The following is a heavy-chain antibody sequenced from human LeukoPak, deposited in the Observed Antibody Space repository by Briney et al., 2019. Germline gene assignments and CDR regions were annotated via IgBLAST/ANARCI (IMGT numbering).Heavy chain of an antibody. Sequence: PGGSLRLSCAAPGFTFSSYAMHWVRQAPGKGLEWVAVISYDGSNKYYADSVKGRFTISRDNSKNTLYLQMNSLRAEDTAVYYCARDSYCTSTSCYIDYWGQGTLVTVSS. CDR1: GFTFSSYA. CDR3: ARDSYCTSTSCYIDY. V-gene: IGHV3-30-3*01. J-gene: IGHJ4*02. CDR2: ISYDGSNK. D-gene: IGHD2-2*02.